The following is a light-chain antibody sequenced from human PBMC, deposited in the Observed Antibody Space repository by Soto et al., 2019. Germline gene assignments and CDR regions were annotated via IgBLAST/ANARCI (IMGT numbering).Light chain of an antibody. Sequence: DIQMTQSPSTLSASVGDRVTITCRASQSVSAWLAWFQQKPGKAPNLLIYKASTLQSGVPSRFSGSGSGTEFTLTISSLQPDEFASDDCQQFHSYPWTFGQGTTVEI. CDR3: QQFHSYPWT. CDR1: QSVSAW. J-gene: IGKJ1*01. CDR2: KAS. V-gene: IGKV1-5*03.